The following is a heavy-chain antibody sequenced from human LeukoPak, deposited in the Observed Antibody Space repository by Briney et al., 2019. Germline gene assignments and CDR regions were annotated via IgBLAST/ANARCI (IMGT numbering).Heavy chain of an antibody. D-gene: IGHD5-12*01. CDR1: GYTFSIYG. CDR3: ARVGDIVATIDNWFDP. V-gene: IGHV1-18*01. J-gene: IGHJ5*02. CDR2: ISAYNGNT. Sequence: ASVKVSCKASGYTFSIYGISWVRQAPGQGLEWMGWISAYNGNTNYAQKLQGRVTLTTDASTNTAYMELRSLRSDDTAVYYCARVGDIVATIDNWFDPWGQGTLVTVSS.